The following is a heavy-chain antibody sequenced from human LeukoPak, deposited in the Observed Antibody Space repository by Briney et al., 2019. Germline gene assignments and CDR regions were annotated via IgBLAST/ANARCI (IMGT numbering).Heavy chain of an antibody. CDR3: ANGAREYIDY. J-gene: IGHJ4*02. CDR2: ISNGGVST. D-gene: IGHD5-12*01. CDR1: GFTFSSYA. Sequence: GGSLRLSCAASGFTFSSYAMSWVRQAPGKGLEWVSRISNGGVSTYYADSVKGRFTISRDNSKNMLYLQMNSLTAEDTAVYYCANGAREYIDYWGQGALVTVSS. V-gene: IGHV3-23*01.